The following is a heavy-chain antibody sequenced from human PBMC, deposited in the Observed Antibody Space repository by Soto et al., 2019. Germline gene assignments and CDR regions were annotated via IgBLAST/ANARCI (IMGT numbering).Heavy chain of an antibody. V-gene: IGHV1-18*01. D-gene: IGHD5-12*01. CDR1: GYTFINYA. CDR2: ISAYNGNT. Sequence: QAQLVQSGAEVKKPGASVKVSCKASGYTFINYAISWVRQAPGQGLEWMGWISAYNGNTNYAQKFQGRVTMTTDTSTTTVYMELRSLRSDDTAVYYCARGGYSGPDEACEIWGQGTMVTVFS. J-gene: IGHJ3*02. CDR3: ARGGYSGPDEACEI.